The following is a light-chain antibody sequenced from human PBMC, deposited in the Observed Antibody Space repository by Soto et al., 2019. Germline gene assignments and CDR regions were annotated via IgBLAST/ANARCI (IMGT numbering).Light chain of an antibody. CDR1: QSVSSD. CDR3: QQYNNWPLN. V-gene: IGKV3-15*01. CDR2: DAS. J-gene: IGKJ4*01. Sequence: EIVLTQSPATLSVSPGDRATLSCRASQSVSSDLAWFQQKPGQAPRFLIYDASTRATGIPARFSGSGSETDFTLTISSLQSEDFAIYYCQQYNNWPLNFGGGTKVEIK.